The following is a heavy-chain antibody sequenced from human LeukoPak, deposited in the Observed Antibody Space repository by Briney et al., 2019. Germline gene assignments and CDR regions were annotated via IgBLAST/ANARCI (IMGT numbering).Heavy chain of an antibody. V-gene: IGHV3-48*03. CDR2: ISSGGTTT. D-gene: IGHD3-9*01. CDR3: ARDLMAYVDAEYFDH. J-gene: IGHJ4*02. CDR1: GFTFSNSA. Sequence: GGSLRLSCAASGFTFSNSAMNWVRHAPGKGLEWISFISSGGTTTSHAESVRGRFTISRDNARNSFFLQMNSLRVEDTAVYYCARDLMAYVDAEYFDHWGQGTLVTVSS.